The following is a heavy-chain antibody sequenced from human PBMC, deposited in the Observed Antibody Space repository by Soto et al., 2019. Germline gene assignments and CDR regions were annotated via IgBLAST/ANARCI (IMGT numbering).Heavy chain of an antibody. D-gene: IGHD3-10*01. CDR1: GYSFISYW. Sequence: PGESMKISCKGSGYSFISYWIGWVRQMPGKSLEWMGIIYPGDSDTRYSPSFQDQVTISADKSISTAYLQWSSLKASDTAIYYCARHYGEGFGRYYYMDVWGKGTTVTVS. V-gene: IGHV5-51*01. CDR3: ARHYGEGFGRYYYMDV. CDR2: IYPGDSDT. J-gene: IGHJ6*03.